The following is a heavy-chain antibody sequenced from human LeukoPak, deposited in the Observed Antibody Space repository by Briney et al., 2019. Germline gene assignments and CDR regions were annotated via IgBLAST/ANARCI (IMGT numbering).Heavy chain of an antibody. J-gene: IGHJ4*02. Sequence: ASVKVSCKVSGYTLTKLSMHWVRQAPGKGLEWMGTFDPEDGERLYAQKFQGRLTMTEDTSTDTAYMELSRLRSDDTAVYYCARDTSDYYDSSGDDYWGQGTLVTVSS. V-gene: IGHV1-24*01. CDR3: ARDTSDYYDSSGDDY. CDR1: GYTLTKLS. CDR2: FDPEDGER. D-gene: IGHD3-22*01.